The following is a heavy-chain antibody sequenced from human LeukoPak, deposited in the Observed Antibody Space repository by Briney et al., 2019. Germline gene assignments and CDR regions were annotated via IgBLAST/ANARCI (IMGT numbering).Heavy chain of an antibody. V-gene: IGHV3-23*01. Sequence: GGSLRLSCVVSGFTFNIYPMTRVRQSPGKGLEWVSTIGTSGKTFDAATVTRRFTISRDDSKNTLYLQMHSLGAEDTAVYYCAKSRIVDRRGYFDYCGQGTLVTVSS. CDR2: IGTSGKT. D-gene: IGHD2-15*01. CDR3: AKSRIVDRRGYFDY. CDR1: GFTFNIYP. J-gene: IGHJ4*02.